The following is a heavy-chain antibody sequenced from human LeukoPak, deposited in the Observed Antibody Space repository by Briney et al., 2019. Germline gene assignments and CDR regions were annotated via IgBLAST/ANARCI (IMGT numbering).Heavy chain of an antibody. D-gene: IGHD6-6*01. CDR1: GGTFSSYA. Sequence: SVKVSCKASGGTFSSYAISWVRQAPGQGLEWMGRIIPIFGIANYAQKFQGRVTITADKSTSTAYMEPSSLRSEDTAVYYCARVPYSTQLVAWFDPWGQGTLVTVSS. J-gene: IGHJ5*02. CDR2: IIPIFGIA. CDR3: ARVPYSTQLVAWFDP. V-gene: IGHV1-69*04.